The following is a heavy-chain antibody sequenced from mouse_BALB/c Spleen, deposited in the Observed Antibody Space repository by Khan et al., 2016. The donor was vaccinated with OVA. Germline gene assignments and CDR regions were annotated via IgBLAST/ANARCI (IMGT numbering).Heavy chain of an antibody. CDR3: TRGGGGNRFAY. CDR1: GYTFTDFT. J-gene: IGHJ3*01. V-gene: IGHV1S137*01. Sequence: QVRLQQSGAELVRPGVSVKISCKGSGYTFTDFTVHWVKQSHAKSLEWIGVISTYYGDATYNQKFKGKATMTVDKTSSTAYMELDRLTSEDSAIFFCTRGGGGNRFAYWGQGTLVTVSA. CDR2: ISTYYGDA.